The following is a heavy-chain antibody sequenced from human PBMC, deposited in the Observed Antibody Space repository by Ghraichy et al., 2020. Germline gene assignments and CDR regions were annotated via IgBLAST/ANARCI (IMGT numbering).Heavy chain of an antibody. Sequence: GGSLRLSCAASGFTFSSYGMHWVRQAPGKGLEWVAVISYDGSNKYYADSVKGRFTISRDNSKNTLYLQMNSLRAEDTAVYYCAKEHQDSAAYDFWSGYYNNYYYYGMDVWGQGTTVTVSS. V-gene: IGHV3-30*18. J-gene: IGHJ6*02. CDR1: GFTFSSYG. D-gene: IGHD3-3*01. CDR2: ISYDGSNK. CDR3: AKEHQDSAAYDFWSGYYNNYYYYGMDV.